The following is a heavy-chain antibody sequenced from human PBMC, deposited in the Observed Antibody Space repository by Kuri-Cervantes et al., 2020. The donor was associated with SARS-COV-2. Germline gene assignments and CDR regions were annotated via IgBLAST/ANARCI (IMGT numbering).Heavy chain of an antibody. CDR3: ARLRRHNNAWFVTGYYMDV. V-gene: IGHV4-34*01. CDR2: INYSGTT. J-gene: IGHJ6*03. CDR1: GGSFSDNH. Sequence: ESLKISCAVYGGSFSDNHWTWVRQPPGKGLEWIGEINYSGTTNYNPSLKSRVTMSVDTSKNQFPLNLTSVTAADTAVYYCARLRRHNNAWFVTGYYMDVWGKGTTVTVSS. D-gene: IGHD3-10*01.